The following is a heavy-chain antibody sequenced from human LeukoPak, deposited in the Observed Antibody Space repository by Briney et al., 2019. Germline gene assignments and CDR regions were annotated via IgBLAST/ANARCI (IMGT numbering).Heavy chain of an antibody. CDR1: GFTFSSYA. V-gene: IGHV3-30-3*01. D-gene: IGHD6-19*01. CDR3: ARAYRSSGRVY. J-gene: IGHJ4*02. Sequence: GGSLRLSCAASGFTFSSYAMHWVRQAPGKGLEWVAVISYDGSNKYYADSVKGRFTISRDNSKNTLYLQMNSLRAEDTAVYYCARAYRSSGRVYWGQGTLVTVS. CDR2: ISYDGSNK.